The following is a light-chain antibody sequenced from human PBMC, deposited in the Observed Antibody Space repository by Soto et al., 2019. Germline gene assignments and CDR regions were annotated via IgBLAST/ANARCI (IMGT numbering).Light chain of an antibody. J-gene: IGKJ1*01. CDR3: QHFNGWPLL. CDR2: GAS. Sequence: EIVMTQSPAMLSLSPGERATLSCRASQNVNNRLAWYQQKAGQPPRLLIYGASTRATGIPARFSGSGSGTEYTLTISSLQSEDFAVYYCQHFNGWPLLFGQGTKVEIK. V-gene: IGKV3-15*01. CDR1: QNVNNR.